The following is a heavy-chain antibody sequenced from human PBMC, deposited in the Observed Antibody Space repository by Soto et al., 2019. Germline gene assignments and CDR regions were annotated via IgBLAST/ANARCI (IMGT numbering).Heavy chain of an antibody. D-gene: IGHD4-17*01. CDR3: ARVSRGDSPLDY. Sequence: SETLSLTCAVYGGSFSGYYWSWIRQPPGKGLEWIGEINHSGSTNYNPSLKSRVTISVDTSKNQFSLKLSSVTAADTAVYYCARVSRGDSPLDYWGQGTLVTVSS. V-gene: IGHV4-34*01. CDR1: GGSFSGYY. J-gene: IGHJ4*02. CDR2: INHSGST.